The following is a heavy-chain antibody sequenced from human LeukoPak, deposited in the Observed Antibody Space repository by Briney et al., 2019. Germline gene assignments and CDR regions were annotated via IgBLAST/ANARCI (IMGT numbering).Heavy chain of an antibody. D-gene: IGHD4-11*01. CDR2: IYTSGTI. V-gene: IGHV4-61*02. Sequence: SQTLSLTCTVSGGSISSGNYYWSWIRQPAGKGLEWIGRIYTSGTINYNPSLKSRVTISVDTSKNQFSLKLSSVTAADTAVYYCAREGGVTTQLLVVDHWGQGTLVTVSS. CDR3: AREGGVTTQLLVVDH. J-gene: IGHJ4*02. CDR1: GGSISSGNYY.